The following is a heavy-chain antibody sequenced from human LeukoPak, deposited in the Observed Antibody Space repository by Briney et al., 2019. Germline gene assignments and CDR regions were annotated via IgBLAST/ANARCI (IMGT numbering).Heavy chain of an antibody. D-gene: IGHD4-17*01. V-gene: IGHV3-23*01. Sequence: GGSLRLSCAASAFTFSSYAMSWVRQAPGKGREWVSAISAGADSTYYADSVQGRFTISRDNSKNTLYLQMSGLRAEDTAVYFCARGAYGDYDPWGQGTLVTVSS. CDR2: ISAGADST. CDR3: ARGAYGDYDP. CDR1: AFTFSSYA. J-gene: IGHJ5*02.